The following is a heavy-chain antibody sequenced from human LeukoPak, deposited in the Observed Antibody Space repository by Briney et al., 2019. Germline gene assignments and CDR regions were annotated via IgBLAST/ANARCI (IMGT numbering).Heavy chain of an antibody. V-gene: IGHV1-2*02. D-gene: IGHD3-10*01. Sequence: ASVKVSCKASGYTFTGYYLNWVRQAPGQGLEWMGWINPNSGGTNYAQKFQGRVSMTRDTSINTAYMELSSLTSDDTAVYYCARRYDSGTHYYGIDPWGQGTQVTVSS. CDR1: GYTFTGYY. J-gene: IGHJ5*02. CDR2: INPNSGGT. CDR3: ARRYDSGTHYYGIDP.